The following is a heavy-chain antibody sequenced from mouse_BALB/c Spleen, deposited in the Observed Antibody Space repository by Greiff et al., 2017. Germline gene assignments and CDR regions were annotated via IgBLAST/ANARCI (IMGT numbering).Heavy chain of an antibody. Sequence: QVQLQQSGPGLVAPSQSLSITCTVSGFSLTSYDISWIRQPPGKGLEWLGVIWTGGGTNYNSAFMSRLSISKDNSKSQVFLKMNSLQTDDTAIYYCVRDGYGAMDYWGQGTSVTVSS. D-gene: IGHD2-2*01. CDR3: VRDGYGAMDY. CDR1: GFSLTSYD. CDR2: IWTGGGT. V-gene: IGHV2-9-2*01. J-gene: IGHJ4*01.